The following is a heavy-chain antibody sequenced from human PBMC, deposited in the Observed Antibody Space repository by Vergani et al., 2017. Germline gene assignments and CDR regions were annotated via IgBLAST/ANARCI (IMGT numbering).Heavy chain of an antibody. CDR2: MYTSGHT. Sequence: QVQLQESGPGLLKPSQTLSLTCTVSGASVSRGTYYWTWIRQPAGKKLEWIVRMYTSGHTIYNPSLESRVTMSVDTSKNQFSLQLSSVTAADTAVYYCASYIVVVPAAAPLDAFDIWGQGTMVTVSS. CDR3: ASYIVVVPAAAPLDAFDI. V-gene: IGHV4-61*02. CDR1: GASVSRGTYY. J-gene: IGHJ3*02. D-gene: IGHD2-2*01.